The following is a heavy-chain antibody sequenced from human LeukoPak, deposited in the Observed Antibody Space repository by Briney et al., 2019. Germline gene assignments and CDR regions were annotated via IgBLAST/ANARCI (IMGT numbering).Heavy chain of an antibody. V-gene: IGHV4-4*02. J-gene: IGHJ5*02. CDR1: GGSITTTNF. Sequence: SETLSLTCGVSGGSITTTNFWSLVGQPPRGGLEWIGENSLRGRNQYTPSLKNRVNISIHESKNPLYLSLASVTAADTAVYYCTRESGPYCPFGHWGQGTLAAVTS. CDR3: TRESGPYCPFGH. CDR2: NSLRGRN. D-gene: IGHD1-26*01.